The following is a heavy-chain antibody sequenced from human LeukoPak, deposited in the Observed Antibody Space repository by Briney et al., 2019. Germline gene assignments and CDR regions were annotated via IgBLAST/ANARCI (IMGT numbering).Heavy chain of an antibody. Sequence: PSETLSLTCTVSGGSISSYYWSWIRQPPGKGLEWIGYIYYSGGTNYNPSLKSRVTISVDTSKNQFSLKLSSVTAADTAVYYCARYSNYGDYYYYYMDVWGKGATVTVSS. CDR2: IYYSGGT. CDR3: ARYSNYGDYYYYYMDV. V-gene: IGHV4-59*01. D-gene: IGHD4-11*01. J-gene: IGHJ6*03. CDR1: GGSISSYY.